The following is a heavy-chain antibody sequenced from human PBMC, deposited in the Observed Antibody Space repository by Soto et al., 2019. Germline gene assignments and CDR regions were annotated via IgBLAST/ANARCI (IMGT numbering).Heavy chain of an antibody. V-gene: IGHV1-2*02. CDR3: ARVGATTWH. D-gene: IGHD1-26*01. CDR1: GYIFSANY. CDR2: INPHSGAT. Sequence: GASVKVSCKASGYIFSANYIHWVRQAPGQGLEWLGWINPHSGATNYAQKFLGRVTMSADTSASTAYMDLARLKSEDTAVYFCARVGATTWHWGQGTLVTVSS. J-gene: IGHJ4*02.